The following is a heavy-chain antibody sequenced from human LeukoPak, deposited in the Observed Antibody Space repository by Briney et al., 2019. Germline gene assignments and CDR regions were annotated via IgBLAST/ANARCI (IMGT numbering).Heavy chain of an antibody. CDR2: IYYSGST. V-gene: IGHV4-59*12. CDR1: GGSISSYY. Sequence: SETLSLTCTVSGGSISSYYWSWIRQPPGKGLEWIGYIYYSGSTNYNPSLKSRVTISVDTSKNQFSLKLSSVTAADTAVYYCARGRRGQLVRFDYWGQGTLVTVSS. J-gene: IGHJ4*02. CDR3: ARGRRGQLVRFDY. D-gene: IGHD6-6*01.